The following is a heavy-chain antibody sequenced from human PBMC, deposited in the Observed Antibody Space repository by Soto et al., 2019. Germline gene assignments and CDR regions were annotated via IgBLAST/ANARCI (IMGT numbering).Heavy chain of an antibody. D-gene: IGHD4-17*01. CDR2: IVVGSGNT. CDR3: AADRGLFWGTTVTTRYFDL. V-gene: IGHV1-58*01. J-gene: IGHJ2*01. CDR1: GFTFTSSA. Sequence: QMQLVQSGPEVKKPGTSVKVSCKASGFTFTSSAVQWVRQARGQRLEWIGWIVVGSGNTNYAQKFQERVTITRDMSTSTAYMGLSSLRSEDTAVYYCAADRGLFWGTTVTTRYFDLWGRGTLVTVSS.